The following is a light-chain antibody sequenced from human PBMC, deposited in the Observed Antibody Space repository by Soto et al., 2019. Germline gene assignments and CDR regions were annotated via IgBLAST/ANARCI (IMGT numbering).Light chain of an antibody. CDR2: GAS. V-gene: IGKV3-20*01. CDR3: QQYGSSPST. CDR1: QNINSN. J-gene: IGKJ1*01. Sequence: EIVMKQSPATLSVSPGERATLSCRASQNINSNLAWYQQKPGQAPRRLIFGASSRATGIPDRFSGSGSGTDFTLTISRLEPEDFAVYYCQQYGSSPSTFGQGTKVDIK.